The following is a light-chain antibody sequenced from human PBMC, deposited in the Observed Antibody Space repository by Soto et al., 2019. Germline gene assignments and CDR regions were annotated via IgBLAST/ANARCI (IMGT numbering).Light chain of an antibody. Sequence: DIQMTQSPSTLAASVGDTVTMTCRSSSKWLAWYQKKPGKAPKLLVYDVSNLERGVPPRFSGSTSGAESTLTITGLQPDHLATYYCQHTTDFTLGQGTKVEIK. CDR2: DVS. J-gene: IGKJ2*01. CDR3: QHTTDFT. CDR1: SSSKW. V-gene: IGKV1-5*01.